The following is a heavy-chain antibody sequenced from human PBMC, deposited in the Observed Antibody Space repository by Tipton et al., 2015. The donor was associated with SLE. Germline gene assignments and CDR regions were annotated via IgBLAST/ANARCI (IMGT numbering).Heavy chain of an antibody. CDR2: TSSDGSDK. CDR3: ARESDCSSSTCYVSYFDS. J-gene: IGHJ4*02. D-gene: IGHD2-2*01. Sequence: RSLRLSRAASGFTFNTYVMHWVRQAPGKGLEWVARTSSDGSDKYYTDSVKGRFTISRDNSRSTLYLQMDSLTTEDTAVFYCARESDCSSSTCYVSYFDSWGQGTLVTVSS. CDR1: GFTFNTYV. V-gene: IGHV3-30*04.